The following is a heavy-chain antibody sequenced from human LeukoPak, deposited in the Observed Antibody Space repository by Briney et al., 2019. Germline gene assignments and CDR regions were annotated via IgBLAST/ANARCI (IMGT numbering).Heavy chain of an antibody. CDR1: GFIFSDYE. J-gene: IGHJ4*02. CDR3: AKDRGYCSSTSCYTFDY. CDR2: ISGSGGST. D-gene: IGHD2-2*02. V-gene: IGHV3-23*01. Sequence: GGSLRLSCAASGFIFSDYEINWVRQAPGKGLEWVSAISGSGGSTYYADSVKGRFTISRDNSKNTLYLQMNSLRAEDTAVYYCAKDRGYCSSTSCYTFDYWGQGTLVTVSS.